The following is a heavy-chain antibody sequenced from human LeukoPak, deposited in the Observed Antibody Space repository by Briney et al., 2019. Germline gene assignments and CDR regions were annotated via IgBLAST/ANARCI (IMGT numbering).Heavy chain of an antibody. CDR3: ARERGYYGSGRYGADFDY. CDR1: GFTFSSYA. CDR2: ISYDGSNK. V-gene: IGHV3-30*04. D-gene: IGHD3-10*01. Sequence: GRSLRLSCAASGFTFSSYAMHWVRQAPGKGLEWVAVISYDGSNKYYADSVKGRCTISRDTSKNTLYLRMNSLRAEDTAVYYCARERGYYGSGRYGADFDYWGQGTLVTVSS. J-gene: IGHJ4*02.